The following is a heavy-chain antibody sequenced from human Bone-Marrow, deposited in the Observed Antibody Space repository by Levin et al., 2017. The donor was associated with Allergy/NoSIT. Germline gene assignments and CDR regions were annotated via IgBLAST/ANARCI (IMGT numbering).Heavy chain of an antibody. Sequence: PSETLSLTCTVSGASISSGPYSWNWIRQPPGKGLEWIGYIFRGGSTSYNPSLQSRVTMSVDKSKNQFSLRLNSVTAADTAVYYCVRGEDYYYVSGNPNWFDPWGQGTLVTVSS. CDR3: VRGEDYYYVSGNPNWFDP. CDR2: IFRGGST. V-gene: IGHV4-30-2*01. J-gene: IGHJ5*02. D-gene: IGHD3-10*01. CDR1: GASISSGPYS.